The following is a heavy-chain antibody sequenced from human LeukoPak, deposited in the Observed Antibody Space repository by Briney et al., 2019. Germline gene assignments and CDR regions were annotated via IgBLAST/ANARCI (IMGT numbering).Heavy chain of an antibody. CDR3: ATPAAGPRAEYSLY. Sequence: GGSLRLSCAASGFTFSSYSMNWVRQAPGKGLEWVSSIDFTSRYIYNADSVKGRFTTSRDNAKNSLDLQMNSLKVEDTAVYYCATPAAGPRAEYSLYWGQGTLVIVSS. J-gene: IGHJ1*01. CDR2: IDFTSRYI. CDR1: GFTFSSYS. V-gene: IGHV3-21*01. D-gene: IGHD6-13*01.